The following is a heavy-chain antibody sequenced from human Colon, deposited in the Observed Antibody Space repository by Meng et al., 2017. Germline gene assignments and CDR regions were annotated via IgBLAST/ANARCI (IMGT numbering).Heavy chain of an antibody. CDR3: ARDERGGPYYFDY. CDR1: GYSFTSYG. J-gene: IGHJ4*02. V-gene: IGHV1-3*01. Sequence: QVQLVQSGAELKKPGASVKVSCQAPGYSFTSYGMHWLRQAPGQRPEWMGWIYPADGNRRYSQKFXXRLTITTDIFARTAYMELSSLRSEDTAVYFXARDERGGPYYFDYWGQGTLVTVSS. CDR2: IYPADGNR.